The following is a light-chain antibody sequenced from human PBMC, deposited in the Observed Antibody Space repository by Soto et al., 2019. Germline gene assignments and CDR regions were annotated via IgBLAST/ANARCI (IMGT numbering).Light chain of an antibody. V-gene: IGKV1-5*01. J-gene: IGKJ4*01. Sequence: DIPMTQSPSTLSASVGDRVTITCRASQSIDTFLAWYQQRPGKAPQLLIYDASSLESGVPSRFSGSGSGTEFTLTISSLQPGEFATYFCQQYKNYPLSFGGGTKVEIK. CDR1: QSIDTF. CDR2: DAS. CDR3: QQYKNYPLS.